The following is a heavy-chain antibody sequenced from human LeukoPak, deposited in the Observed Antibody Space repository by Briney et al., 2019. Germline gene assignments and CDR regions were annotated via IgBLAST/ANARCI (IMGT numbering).Heavy chain of an antibody. D-gene: IGHD3-10*01. CDR1: GYTFTTYA. V-gene: IGHV1-3*04. Sequence: ASVKVSCKASGYTFTTYAIHWVRQAPGQRLEWMGWINIANGNTRYSQKFQGRFTITRDTSASTAYMELTSLRSEDTAVYYCASRDYYGSGSYYPYAFDIWGQGTMVTVSS. CDR2: INIANGNT. J-gene: IGHJ3*02. CDR3: ASRDYYGSGSYYPYAFDI.